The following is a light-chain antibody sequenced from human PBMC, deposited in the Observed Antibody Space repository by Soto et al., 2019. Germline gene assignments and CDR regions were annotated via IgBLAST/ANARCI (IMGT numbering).Light chain of an antibody. Sequence: DIQMTQSPSTVSAYVGDSVTITCRASQSITTWLAWYQQRPGKAPKLLIYDVSSLQSGVPSRFSGSGSGTEFTLTISSLQPDDFATYYCQHYNRNSQTFGQGTKVDIK. CDR1: QSITTW. CDR3: QHYNRNSQT. CDR2: DVS. V-gene: IGKV1-5*01. J-gene: IGKJ1*01.